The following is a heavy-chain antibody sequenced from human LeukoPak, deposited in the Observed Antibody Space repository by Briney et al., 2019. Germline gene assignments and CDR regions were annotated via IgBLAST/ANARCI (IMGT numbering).Heavy chain of an antibody. Sequence: GGSLRLSCAASGFTFSSYAMSWVRQAPVKGLEWVSIIYAGGMTYYADSVKGRFTISRDNSKNMLYLQMNSLRAADTAVYYCARGTSRTSPLSGYYRGYFDYWGKGTLVTVSS. CDR3: ARGTSRTSPLSGYYRGYFDY. J-gene: IGHJ4*02. V-gene: IGHV3-66*02. CDR2: IYAGGMT. CDR1: GFTFSSYA. D-gene: IGHD3-3*01.